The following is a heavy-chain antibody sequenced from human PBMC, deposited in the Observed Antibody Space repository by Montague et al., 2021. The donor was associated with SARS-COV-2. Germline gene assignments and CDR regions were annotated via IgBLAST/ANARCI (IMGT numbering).Heavy chain of an antibody. CDR2: ISQGGNT. CDR3: ASLGDGIVPSPLLGLGPYYTYYAMDI. Sequence: SETLSLTCAVSGGSFSPYYWTWVRQRPGKGLEWIGEISQGGNTKYNPSLQSRVSISLDTSRNQFSLKLSSVTDADTAIYYCASLGDGIVPSPLLGLGPYYTYYAMDIWGKGTAVTISS. D-gene: IGHD7-27*01. V-gene: IGHV4-34*01. CDR1: GGSFSPYY. J-gene: IGHJ6*04.